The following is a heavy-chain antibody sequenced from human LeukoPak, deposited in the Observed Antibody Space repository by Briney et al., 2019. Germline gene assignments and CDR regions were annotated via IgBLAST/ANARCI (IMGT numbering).Heavy chain of an antibody. Sequence: GGSLRLSCAASGFTFSTYGMNWVRQTPGKGLEWVSSISGSGTSTFYADSVKGRFTISRDNSKNTLYLQMDSLGAEDTAVYYCAKDYDISSYYYEYWGQGTLVTVSS. CDR2: ISGSGTST. CDR3: AKDYDISSYYYEY. CDR1: GFTFSTYG. D-gene: IGHD3-22*01. J-gene: IGHJ4*02. V-gene: IGHV3-23*01.